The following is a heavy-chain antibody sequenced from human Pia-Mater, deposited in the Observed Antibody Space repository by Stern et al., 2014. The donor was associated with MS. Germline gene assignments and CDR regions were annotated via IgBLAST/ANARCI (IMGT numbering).Heavy chain of an antibody. Sequence: EVQLEESGTEVKKPGESLKISCKGSGYSFSNYWIGWVRQMPGKGLEWIGIIYPGDSDTRYRPSFQGQVTISADKSINTAYLQWSSLKASDTAIYYCATAPPRGYTYGNFDYWGQGTLVTVSS. V-gene: IGHV5-51*03. CDR2: IYPGDSDT. J-gene: IGHJ4*02. D-gene: IGHD5-18*01. CDR1: GYSFSNYW. CDR3: ATAPPRGYTYGNFDY.